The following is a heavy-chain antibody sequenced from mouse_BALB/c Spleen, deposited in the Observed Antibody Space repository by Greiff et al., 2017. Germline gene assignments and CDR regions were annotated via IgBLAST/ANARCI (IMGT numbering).Heavy chain of an antibody. CDR2: ISDGGSYT. CDR3: ARAHYYGSRGYFDY. Sequence: EVQRVESGGGLVKPGGSLKLSCAASGFTFSDYYMYWVRQTPEKRLEWVATISDGGSYTYYPDSVKGRFTISRDNAKNNLYLQMSSLKSEDTAMYYCARAHYYGSRGYFDYWGQGTTLTVSS. J-gene: IGHJ2*01. CDR1: GFTFSDYY. V-gene: IGHV5-4*02. D-gene: IGHD1-1*01.